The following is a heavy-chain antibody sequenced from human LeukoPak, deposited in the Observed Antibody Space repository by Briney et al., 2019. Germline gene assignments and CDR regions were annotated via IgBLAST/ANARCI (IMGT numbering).Heavy chain of an antibody. Sequence: ASVKVSCKVSGYTLTELSMHWVRQAPGKGLEWMGGFDPEDGETIYAQRFQGRVTMTEDTSTDTAYMELSSLRSEDTAVYYWARLGIFGSWIRNQPIGFDYWGQGTLVTVSS. CDR1: GYTLTELS. V-gene: IGHV1-24*01. CDR2: FDPEDGET. CDR3: ARLGIFGSWIRNQPIGFDY. J-gene: IGHJ4*02. D-gene: IGHD6-13*01.